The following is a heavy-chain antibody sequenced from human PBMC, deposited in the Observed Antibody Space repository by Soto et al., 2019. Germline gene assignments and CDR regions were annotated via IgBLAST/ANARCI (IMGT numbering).Heavy chain of an antibody. CDR1: GYTFTSYA. CDR3: ARLGYSYGRGDYYYYGMDV. D-gene: IGHD5-18*01. CDR2: INAGNGNT. V-gene: IGHV1-3*01. J-gene: IGHJ6*02. Sequence: ASVKVSCKASGYTFTSYAMHWVRQAPGQRLEWMGWINAGNGNTKYSQKFQGRVTITRDTSASTAYMELSSLRSEDTAVYYCARLGYSYGRGDYYYYGMDVWGQGTTVTVSS.